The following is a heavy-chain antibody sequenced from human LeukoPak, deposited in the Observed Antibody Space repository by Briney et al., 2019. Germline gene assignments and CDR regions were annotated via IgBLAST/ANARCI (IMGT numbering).Heavy chain of an antibody. CDR1: GGSISSYY. CDR3: ARGGFAYYDSSGYYDY. D-gene: IGHD3-22*01. CDR2: IYTSGST. V-gene: IGHV4-4*07. J-gene: IGHJ4*02. Sequence: SETLSLTCTVSGGSISSYYWSWIRQPAGKGLEWIGRIYTSGSTNYNPSLKSRVTMSVDTSKNQFSLKLSSVTAADTAVYYCARGGFAYYDSSGYYDYWGQGTLVTVSS.